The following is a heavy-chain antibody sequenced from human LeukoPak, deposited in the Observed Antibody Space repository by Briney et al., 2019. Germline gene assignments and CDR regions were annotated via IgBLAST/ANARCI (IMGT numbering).Heavy chain of an antibody. J-gene: IGHJ4*02. CDR1: GFTFSNYA. CDR3: ARHTGSTWSTGY. V-gene: IGHV3-23*01. D-gene: IGHD6-13*01. CDR2: ISGSGGST. Sequence: GGSLRLSCAASGFTFSNYAMSWVRQAPGKGLEWVSAISGSGGSTYYADSVKGRFTISRDNSNNTLYLQMSSLRAGDTAVYYCARHTGSTWSTGYWGQGTLVTVSS.